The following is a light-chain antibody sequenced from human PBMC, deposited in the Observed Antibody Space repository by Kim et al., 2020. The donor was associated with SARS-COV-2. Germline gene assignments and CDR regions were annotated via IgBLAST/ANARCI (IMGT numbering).Light chain of an antibody. J-gene: IGLJ3*02. V-gene: IGLV3-9*01. CDR3: QVWDSSTWV. Sequence: SVALGQTARIPCGGKKIVTKNVHWYQRKQGQAPVLVMYRDTNRPSGIPERFSGSNSGNTATLTISRAQTGDEAAYYCQVWDSSTWVFGGGTQLTVL. CDR1: KIVTKN. CDR2: RDT.